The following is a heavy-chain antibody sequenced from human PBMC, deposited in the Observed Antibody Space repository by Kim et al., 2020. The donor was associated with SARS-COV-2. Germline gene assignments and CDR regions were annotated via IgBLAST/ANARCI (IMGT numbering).Heavy chain of an antibody. V-gene: IGHV3-30*03. D-gene: IGHD5-12*01. Sequence: SVRGRFTISRDNSKNTLYLQRNCLSAEDTDVYYCVAMRASYCYYDGMDVWGQGTTVTVSS. CDR3: VAMRASYCYYDGMDV. J-gene: IGHJ6*02.